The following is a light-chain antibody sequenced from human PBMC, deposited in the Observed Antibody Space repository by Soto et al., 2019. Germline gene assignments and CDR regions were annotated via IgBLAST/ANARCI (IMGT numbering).Light chain of an antibody. CDR1: ESISSW. Sequence: IHMTHSPSTLSASVLDRVTITCLASESISSWLAWYQQKPGKAPNLLIYKASGLESGVPSRISGSGSGTEFTLTISSLQPDDFATYYCQQYETFSGTFGPGTKVDIK. CDR3: QQYETFSGT. CDR2: KAS. J-gene: IGKJ1*01. V-gene: IGKV1-5*03.